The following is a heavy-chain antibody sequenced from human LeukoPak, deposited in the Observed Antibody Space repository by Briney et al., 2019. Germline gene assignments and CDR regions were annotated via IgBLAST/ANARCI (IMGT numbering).Heavy chain of an antibody. V-gene: IGHV4-34*01. D-gene: IGHD3-9*01. CDR3: ARQQILTGYYIDY. Sequence: SETLSLTCAAYGGSFSGYYWSWIRQPPGKGLEWIGEINHSGSTNYNPSLKSRVTISVDTSKNQFSLKLSSVTAADTAVYYCARQQILTGYYIDYWGQGTLVTVSS. CDR2: INHSGST. CDR1: GGSFSGYY. J-gene: IGHJ4*02.